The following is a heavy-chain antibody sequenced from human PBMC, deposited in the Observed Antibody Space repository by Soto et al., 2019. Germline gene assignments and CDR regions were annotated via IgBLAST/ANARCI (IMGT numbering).Heavy chain of an antibody. D-gene: IGHD1-1*01. Sequence: GGSLRLSCAASGFTFSSYSMNWVRQAPGKGLEWVSSISSSTSYVYYADSVKGRFTISRDNAKNSLYLQMNSLRAEDTAVYYCARVSKEGGTSRRNWFDPWGQGTLVTVSS. CDR1: GFTFSSYS. CDR2: ISSSTSYV. J-gene: IGHJ5*02. CDR3: ARVSKEGGTSRRNWFDP. V-gene: IGHV3-21*01.